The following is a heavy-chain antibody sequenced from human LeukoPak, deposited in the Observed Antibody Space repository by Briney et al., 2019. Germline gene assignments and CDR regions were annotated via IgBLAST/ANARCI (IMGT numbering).Heavy chain of an antibody. CDR2: ISSSSSYI. J-gene: IGHJ4*02. Sequence: GSLRLSCAASGFTFSSYSMNWVRQAPGKGLEWVSSISSSSSYIYYADSVKGRFTISRDNAKNSLYLQMNSLRAEDTAVYYCARGSGIAAAGYYFDYWGQGTLVTVSS. D-gene: IGHD6-13*01. V-gene: IGHV3-21*01. CDR1: GFTFSSYS. CDR3: ARGSGIAAAGYYFDY.